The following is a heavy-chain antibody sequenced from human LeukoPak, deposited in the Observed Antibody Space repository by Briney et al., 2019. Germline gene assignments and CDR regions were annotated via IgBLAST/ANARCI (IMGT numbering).Heavy chain of an antibody. Sequence: SVKVSCKASGGTFSSYAISWVRQAPGQGLEWMGGIIPIFGTANYAQKFQGRVTITADESTSTAYMELSSLRSEDTAVYYCARDRGGYTLNWFDPWGQGTLVTVSS. CDR1: GGTFSSYA. CDR2: IIPIFGTA. V-gene: IGHV1-69*13. CDR3: ARDRGGYTLNWFDP. D-gene: IGHD5-12*01. J-gene: IGHJ5*02.